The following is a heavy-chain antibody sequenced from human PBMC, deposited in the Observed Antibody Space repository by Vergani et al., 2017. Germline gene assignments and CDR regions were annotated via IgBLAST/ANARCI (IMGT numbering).Heavy chain of an antibody. CDR1: GGSFNTYY. J-gene: IGHJ6*02. CDR2: IYSTGST. V-gene: IGHV4-59*13. D-gene: IGHD3-9*01. CDR3: ARVMHRDEASTGYRLEGMDI. Sequence: QVQLEEPGPGLVKPSETLSLTCTVSGGSFNTYYWSWIRQSPGKGLEWIGYIYSTGSTNYNPSLNSRVTMSVDTSKNQFSLKLRSVTAADTAVYFCARVMHRDEASTGYRLEGMDIWGQGTTVTISS.